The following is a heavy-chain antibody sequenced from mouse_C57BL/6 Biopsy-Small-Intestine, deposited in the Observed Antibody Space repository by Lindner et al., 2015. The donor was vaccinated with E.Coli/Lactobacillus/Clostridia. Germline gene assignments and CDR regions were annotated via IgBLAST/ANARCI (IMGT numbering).Heavy chain of an antibody. CDR2: ISDGGSYT. CDR1: GFTFSSYA. Sequence: VQLQEVWGGLVKPGGSLKLSCAASGFTFSSYAMSWVRQTPEKRLEWVATISDGGSYTYYPDNVKGRFTISRDNAKNNLYLQMSHLKSEDTAMYYCARAPKGYWYFDVWGTGTTVTVSS. CDR3: ARAPKGYWYFDV. J-gene: IGHJ1*03. V-gene: IGHV5-4*01.